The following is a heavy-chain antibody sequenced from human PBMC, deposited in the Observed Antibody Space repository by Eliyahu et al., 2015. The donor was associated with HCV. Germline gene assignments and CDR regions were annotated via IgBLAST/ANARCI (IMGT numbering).Heavy chain of an antibody. V-gene: IGHV1-69*01. J-gene: IGHJ6*02. CDR2: IIPIFGTA. CDR1: GGTFSSYA. D-gene: IGHD2-15*01. Sequence: QVQLVQSGAEVKKPGSSVKVSCKAXGGTFSSYAIXXGRQAPGQGLEWMGGIIPIFGTANYAQKFQDRITISADESTSTGYMELSSLKSEDTAVYYCARHCSGGSCYTRYYYYYGMDVWGQGTTVTVSS. CDR3: ARHCSGGSCYTRYYYYYGMDV.